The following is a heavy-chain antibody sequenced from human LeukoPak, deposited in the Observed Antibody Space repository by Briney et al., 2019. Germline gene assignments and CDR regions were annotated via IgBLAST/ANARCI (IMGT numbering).Heavy chain of an antibody. CDR3: ARFITGTTSDAFDI. J-gene: IGHJ3*02. Sequence: SETLSLTCTVSGYSISSGYYWGWIRQPPGKGLEWIGSIYHSGSTYYNPSLKSRVTISVDTSKSQFSLKLSSVTAADTAVYYCARFITGTTSDAFDIWGQGTMVTVSS. CDR1: GYSISSGYY. CDR2: IYHSGST. D-gene: IGHD1-7*01. V-gene: IGHV4-38-2*02.